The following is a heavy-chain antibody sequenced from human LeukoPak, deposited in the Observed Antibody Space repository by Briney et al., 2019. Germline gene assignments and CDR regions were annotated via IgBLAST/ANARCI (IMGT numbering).Heavy chain of an antibody. Sequence: GGSLRLSCAASGFTFSNYGMHWVRQAPGKGLEWLTFIRYDGSNRYTVDSVRGRFTISRDNSKNTLFPQMNSLRVEDTAVYYCAKDVRGYSTLPDIWGQGTMVIVSS. CDR3: AKDVRGYSTLPDI. CDR1: GFTFSNYG. V-gene: IGHV3-30*02. J-gene: IGHJ3*02. CDR2: IRYDGSNR. D-gene: IGHD5-24*01.